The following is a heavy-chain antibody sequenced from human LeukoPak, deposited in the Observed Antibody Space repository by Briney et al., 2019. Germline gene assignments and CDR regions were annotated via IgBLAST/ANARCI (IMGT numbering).Heavy chain of an antibody. CDR1: GGTFSSYA. V-gene: IGHV1-69*05. CDR3: ARGGHGLRWTPDEDYYMDV. CDR2: IIPIFGTA. J-gene: IGHJ6*03. Sequence: GASVKVSCKASGGTFSSYAISWVRQAPGQGLEWMGGIIPIFGTANYAQKFQGRVTITTDESTSTAYMELSSLRSEDTAVYYCARGGHGLRWTPDEDYYMDVWGKGTTVTVSS. D-gene: IGHD3-3*01.